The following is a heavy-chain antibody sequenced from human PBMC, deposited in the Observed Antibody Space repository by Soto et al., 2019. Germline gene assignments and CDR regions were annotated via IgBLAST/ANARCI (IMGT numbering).Heavy chain of an antibody. CDR3: AREGDSYGYAFDI. D-gene: IGHD5-18*01. J-gene: IGHJ3*02. CDR2: KKQVGSEK. Sequence: GGSLRLSCAASGFTFSSYWMSWVRQAPGKGMEWVANKKQVGSEKNYEGSVKGRFTISRDNAKMSLYLLRNSERAEDTAVYYCAREGDSYGYAFDIWGQGTMVTVSS. V-gene: IGHV3-7*03. CDR1: GFTFSSYW.